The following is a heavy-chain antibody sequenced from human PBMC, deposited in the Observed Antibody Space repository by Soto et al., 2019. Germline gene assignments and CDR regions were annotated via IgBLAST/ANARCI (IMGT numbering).Heavy chain of an antibody. Sequence: SVQVSCKASGGTFSSYAISWVRQAPGQGLEWMGGIIPIFGTANYAQKFQGRVTITADKSTSTAYMELSSLRSEDTAVYYCARDKGSVAGPYYYYGMYGCGQGTTVSVS. CDR2: IIPIFGTA. CDR1: GGTFSSYA. V-gene: IGHV1-69*06. CDR3: ARDKGSVAGPYYYYGMYG. J-gene: IGHJ6*02. D-gene: IGHD6-19*01.